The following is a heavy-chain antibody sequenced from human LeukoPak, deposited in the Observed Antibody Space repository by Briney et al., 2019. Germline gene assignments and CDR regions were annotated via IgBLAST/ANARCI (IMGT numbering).Heavy chain of an antibody. D-gene: IGHD6-19*01. CDR2: INTNTGNP. CDR1: GHTFTHYP. Sequence: ASVKVSWKASGHTFTHYPLNWVRQAPGQGLEWMGWINTNTGNPTYAQGFTGRVVFSLDTSVSTAYLQITSLKAEDTAVYYCARETSGWPLYYFDFWGQGTLVTVSS. J-gene: IGHJ4*02. CDR3: ARETSGWPLYYFDF. V-gene: IGHV7-4-1*02.